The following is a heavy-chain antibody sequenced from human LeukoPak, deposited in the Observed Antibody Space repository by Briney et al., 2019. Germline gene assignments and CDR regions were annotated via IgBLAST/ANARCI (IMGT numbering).Heavy chain of an antibody. Sequence: SETLSLTCTVSGDSISSSSSYWGWIRQPPGEGLEWIGSIYYSGSTYYNTSLKSRVTISVDTSQNQFSLKLSSVTAADTAVYYCAIFPVGIAAAGTLYWGQGTLVTVSS. J-gene: IGHJ4*02. D-gene: IGHD6-13*01. CDR3: AIFPVGIAAAGTLY. CDR1: GDSISSSSSY. V-gene: IGHV4-39*01. CDR2: IYYSGST.